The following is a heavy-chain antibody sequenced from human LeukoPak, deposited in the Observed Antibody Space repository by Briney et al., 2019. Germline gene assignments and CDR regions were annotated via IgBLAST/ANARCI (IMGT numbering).Heavy chain of an antibody. J-gene: IGHJ3*02. D-gene: IGHD5-24*01. CDR3: ARCLRDGYNDASDI. CDR1: GFTFSSYA. V-gene: IGHV3-30-3*01. Sequence: PGGSLRLSCAASGFTFSSYAMHWVRQAPGKGLEWVAVISYDGSNKYYADSVKGRFTISRDNAKNSLYLQVNSLRAEDTAVYYCARCLRDGYNDASDIWGQGTMVTVSS. CDR2: ISYDGSNK.